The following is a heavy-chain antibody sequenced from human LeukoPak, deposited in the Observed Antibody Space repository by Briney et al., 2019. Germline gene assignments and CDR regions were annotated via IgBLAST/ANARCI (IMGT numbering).Heavy chain of an antibody. V-gene: IGHV4-61*01. CDR1: GGSLSSGRYY. CDR2: IYYSGST. J-gene: IGHJ5*02. D-gene: IGHD2-21*01. Sequence: SETLSLTCTCSGGSLSSGRYYWSWIRQPPGKRLEWIGYIYYSGSTNYNPSLKSRVTISVDTSKNQFSLKLSSVTAADTAVYYSAIDSIRSCGSSWFDPWGQGTLVTVSS. CDR3: AIDSIRSCGSSWFDP.